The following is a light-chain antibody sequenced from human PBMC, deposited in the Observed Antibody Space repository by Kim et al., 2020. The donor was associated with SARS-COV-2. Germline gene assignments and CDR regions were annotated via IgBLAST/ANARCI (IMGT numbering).Light chain of an antibody. V-gene: IGLV6-57*02. Sequence: KTVTTYCTGSSGNIASNYVQWYQQRTASAPTTVIYEDNERPSGVPDRFSGSIDSSSNSASLTISGLKTEDEADYYCQSYDDSNRWVFGGGTQLTVL. J-gene: IGLJ3*02. CDR3: QSYDDSNRWV. CDR2: EDN. CDR1: SGNIASNY.